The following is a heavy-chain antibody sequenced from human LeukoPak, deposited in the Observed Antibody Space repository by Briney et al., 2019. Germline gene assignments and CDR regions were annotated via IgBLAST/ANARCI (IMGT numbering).Heavy chain of an antibody. CDR1: GFTFRTYD. J-gene: IGHJ4*02. D-gene: IGHD3-22*01. V-gene: IGHV3-23*01. Sequence: GGSLRLSCAASGFTFRTYDMIWVRQAPGKGLEWVSSSSAGRPFYADSVKGRFTISRDDSTNMVYLQMNRLKVEDTAVYYCAKSQRGYYDHYFDYWGQGTLVAVSS. CDR3: AKSQRGYYDHYFDY. CDR2: SSAGRP.